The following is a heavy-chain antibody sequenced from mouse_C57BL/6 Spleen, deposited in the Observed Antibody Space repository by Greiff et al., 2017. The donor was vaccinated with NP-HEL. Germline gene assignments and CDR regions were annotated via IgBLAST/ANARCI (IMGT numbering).Heavy chain of an antibody. CDR3: ARDTTTVVDYFDY. V-gene: IGHV5-4*01. Sequence: LMESGGGLVKPGGSLKLSCAASGFTFSSYAMSWVRQTPEKRLEWVATISDGGSYTYYPDNVKGRFTISRDNAKNNLYLQMSHLKSEDTAMYYCARDTTTVVDYFDYWGQGTTLTVSS. CDR1: GFTFSSYA. CDR2: ISDGGSYT. J-gene: IGHJ2*01. D-gene: IGHD1-1*01.